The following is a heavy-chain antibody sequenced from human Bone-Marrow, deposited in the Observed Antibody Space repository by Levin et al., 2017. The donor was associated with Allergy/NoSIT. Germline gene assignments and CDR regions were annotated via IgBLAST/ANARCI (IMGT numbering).Heavy chain of an antibody. CDR2: IKSKNDGGTT. CDR1: GLPFSITW. J-gene: IGHJ4*02. Sequence: LSLTCAASGLPFSITWMNWVRQAPGKGLEWVGRIKSKNDGGTTDCAIPVSGRFSISRDDSKNTLYLQMNSLSAEDTAVYYCATGDYNGSERHLYYFGHWGQGTLVTVSS. V-gene: IGHV3-15*01. D-gene: IGHD3-10*01. CDR3: ATGDYNGSERHLYYFGH.